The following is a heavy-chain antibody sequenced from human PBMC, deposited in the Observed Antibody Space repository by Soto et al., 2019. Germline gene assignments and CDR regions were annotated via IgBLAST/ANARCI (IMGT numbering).Heavy chain of an antibody. Sequence: QVQLQESGPGLVKPSQTLSLTCTVSGGSISSYDYYWSWFRQSPGKGLEWIGYTHYSGATYYNPSLTSRLTISLDTSMSQFSLRLSSVTAADTAVYFCATRPYYDCYSGHSSFYVDSWGQGTLVTVSS. CDR3: ATRPYYDCYSGHSSFYVDS. CDR2: THYSGAT. V-gene: IGHV4-30-4*01. J-gene: IGHJ1*01. D-gene: IGHD3-3*01. CDR1: GGSISSYDYY.